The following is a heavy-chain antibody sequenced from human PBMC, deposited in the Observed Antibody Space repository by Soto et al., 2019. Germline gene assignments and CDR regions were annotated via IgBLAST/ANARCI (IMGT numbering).Heavy chain of an antibody. Sequence: EVQLEESGGDLVQPGGSLRLSCEASGYTLSAYWMTWVRQAPGKGLEWVVNINRDGSKKSYLDSVRGRFTISRDNVGNSLYLQMDSLRADDTALYYCARDVSPGSISLYLDALDIWGQGTMVTVSS. CDR1: GYTLSAYW. CDR3: ARDVSPGSISLYLDALDI. J-gene: IGHJ3*02. CDR2: INRDGSKK. V-gene: IGHV3-7*05. D-gene: IGHD3-10*01.